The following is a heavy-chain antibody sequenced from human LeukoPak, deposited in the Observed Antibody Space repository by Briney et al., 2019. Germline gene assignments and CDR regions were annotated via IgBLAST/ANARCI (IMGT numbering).Heavy chain of an antibody. J-gene: IGHJ6*02. CDR3: ARTPYCSGGSCYGEAYYYYYGMDV. D-gene: IGHD2-15*01. Sequence: ASVKVSCKASGYTFTGYYIHWVRQAPGQGLEWMGWINPNSGGTNYAQKFQGWVTMTRDTSISTAYMELSRLRSDDTAVYYCARTPYCSGGSCYGEAYYYYYGMDVWGQGTTVTVSS. V-gene: IGHV1-2*04. CDR1: GYTFTGYY. CDR2: INPNSGGT.